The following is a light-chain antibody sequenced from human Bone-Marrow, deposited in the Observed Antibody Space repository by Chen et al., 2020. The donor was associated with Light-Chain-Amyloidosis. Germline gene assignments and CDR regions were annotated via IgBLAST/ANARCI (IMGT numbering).Light chain of an antibody. J-gene: IGLJ2*01. CDR3: QSADSSGTYEVI. Sequence: SYELPQPPSVSVSPGQTARITCSGDDLPTKYAYWYQQKPGQAPVLVIHRDTERPSGFSERFSGSSSGTTATLTISGVQAEDEADYPCQSADSSGTYEVIFGGGTKLTVL. V-gene: IGLV3-25*03. CDR1: DLPTKY. CDR2: RDT.